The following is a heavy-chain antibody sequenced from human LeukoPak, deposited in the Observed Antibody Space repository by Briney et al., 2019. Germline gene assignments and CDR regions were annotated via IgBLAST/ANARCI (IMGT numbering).Heavy chain of an antibody. D-gene: IGHD5-18*01. J-gene: IGHJ4*02. CDR3: AGGYSYGWVLFDY. CDR2: INPNSGGT. Sequence: ASAKVSCKASGYTFTGYYMHWVRQAPGQGLEWMGWINPNSGGTNYAQKFQGRVTMTRDTSISTAYMELSRLRSDDTAVYYCAGGYSYGWVLFDYWGQGTLVTVSS. V-gene: IGHV1-2*02. CDR1: GYTFTGYY.